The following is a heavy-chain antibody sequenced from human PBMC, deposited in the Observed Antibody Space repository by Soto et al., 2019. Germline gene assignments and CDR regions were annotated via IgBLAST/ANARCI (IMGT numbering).Heavy chain of an antibody. J-gene: IGHJ4*02. D-gene: IGHD2-15*01. CDR2: INAGNGNT. Sequence: QVQLVQSGAEVKKPGASVKVSCKASGYTFTSYAMNWVRQAPGQRLEWMGWINAGNGNTKYSQKFQGRGTMTRDTSASTAYMELSSLRSEDTAVYYCARGPGGPDGPGDYWGQGTLGTVSS. CDR1: GYTFTSYA. CDR3: ARGPGGPDGPGDY. V-gene: IGHV1-3*01.